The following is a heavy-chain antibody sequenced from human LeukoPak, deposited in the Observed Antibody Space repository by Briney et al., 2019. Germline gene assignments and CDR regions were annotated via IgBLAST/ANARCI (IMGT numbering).Heavy chain of an antibody. CDR1: GGSISSSSYY. J-gene: IGHJ4*02. CDR3: ARDSTSAGY. D-gene: IGHD6-6*01. CDR2: IYYSGST. V-gene: IGHV4-39*07. Sequence: SSETLSLTCTVSGGSISSSSYYWGWIRQPPGKGLEWIGSIYYSGSTYYNPSLKSRVTISVDTSKNQFSLKLSSVTAADTAVYYCARDSTSAGYWGQGTLVTVSS.